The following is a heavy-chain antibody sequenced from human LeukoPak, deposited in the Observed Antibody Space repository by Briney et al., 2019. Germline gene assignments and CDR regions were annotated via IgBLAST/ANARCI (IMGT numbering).Heavy chain of an antibody. CDR1: GXTFSRYW. D-gene: IGHD1-20*01. J-gene: IGHJ2*01. Sequence: GGSLRLSWAASGXTFSRYWMHWVRQAPGKGRLWVSRINGDGSTTTYADSVKGRFTISRDNAKNTLYLQMSSLRAKDTAVYYCARAVFAGDLLTGYWYFDLWGRGTLVTVSS. V-gene: IGHV3-74*01. CDR3: ARAVFAGDLLTGYWYFDL. CDR2: INGDGSTT.